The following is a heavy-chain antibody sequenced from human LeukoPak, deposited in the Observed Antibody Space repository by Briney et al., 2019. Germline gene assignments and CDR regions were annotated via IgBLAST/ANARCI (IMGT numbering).Heavy chain of an antibody. Sequence: SETLSLTCTVSGGSISSSRYYWGWIRQPPGKGLEWIGSIYYSGSTYYNPSLKSRVTISVDTSKNQFSLKLSSVTAADTAVYYCARDSIAPKAFDIWGQGTMVTVSS. CDR1: GGSISSSRYY. CDR2: IYYSGST. CDR3: ARDSIAPKAFDI. J-gene: IGHJ3*02. V-gene: IGHV4-39*07. D-gene: IGHD2-21*01.